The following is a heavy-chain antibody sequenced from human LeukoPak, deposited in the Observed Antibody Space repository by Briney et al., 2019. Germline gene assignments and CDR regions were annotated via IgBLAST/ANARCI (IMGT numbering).Heavy chain of an antibody. CDR2: ISWNDEK. Sequence: SGPTLVKPTQTLTLTCTVSAFSLSSSGRAVGLNRQPPVKAPELLSIISWNDEKRYNPSLRSRLRVTKDIPRDQVFLTVTNVDPVDTATYYCARSPASGSYFLHFNYWGQGILVTVSS. CDR1: AFSLSSSGRA. CDR3: ARSPASGSYFLHFNY. J-gene: IGHJ4*02. D-gene: IGHD3-10*01. V-gene: IGHV2-5*01.